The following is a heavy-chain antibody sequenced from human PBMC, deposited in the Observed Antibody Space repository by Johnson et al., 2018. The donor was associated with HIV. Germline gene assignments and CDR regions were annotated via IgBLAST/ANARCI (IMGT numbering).Heavy chain of an antibody. CDR1: GFTFSSYR. J-gene: IGHJ3*02. D-gene: IGHD3-22*01. Sequence: VQLVESGGGVVQPGRSPRLSCAASGFTFSSYRMHWVRQAPGKGLVWVSRINSDGSSTSYADSVKGRFTISRDNAKNTLYLQMNSLRAEDTAVYYCARRAYYYDSSGYYSHAFDIWGQGTMVTVSS. CDR2: INSDGSST. CDR3: ARRAYYYDSSGYYSHAFDI. V-gene: IGHV3-74*02.